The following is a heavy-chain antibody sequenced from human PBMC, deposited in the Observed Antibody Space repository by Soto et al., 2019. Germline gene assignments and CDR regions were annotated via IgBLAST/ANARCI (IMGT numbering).Heavy chain of an antibody. Sequence: GGSLRLSCAASGFTFSSYAMHWFRQAPGKGLEWVAVISYDGSNKYYADSVKGRFTISRDNSKNTLYLQMNSLRAEDTAVYYCARGPARIAAAGTFDYWGQGTLVTVSS. V-gene: IGHV3-30-3*01. CDR2: ISYDGSNK. J-gene: IGHJ4*02. CDR1: GFTFSSYA. CDR3: ARGPARIAAAGTFDY. D-gene: IGHD6-13*01.